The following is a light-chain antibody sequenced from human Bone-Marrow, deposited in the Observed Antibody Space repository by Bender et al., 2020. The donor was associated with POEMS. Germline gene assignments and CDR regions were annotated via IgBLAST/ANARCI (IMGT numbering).Light chain of an antibody. V-gene: IGLV6-57*03. CDR3: QSSDASSVV. CDR1: SGGIATDY. Sequence: NFVLTQPHSVSESPGKTITISCTRSSGGIATDYVQWYQQRPGSAPPTVIFEDKKRPSGVPDRFSASIDRSSNSASLTISGLKTEDEADYYCQSSDASSVVFGGGTKVTVL. J-gene: IGLJ2*01. CDR2: EDK.